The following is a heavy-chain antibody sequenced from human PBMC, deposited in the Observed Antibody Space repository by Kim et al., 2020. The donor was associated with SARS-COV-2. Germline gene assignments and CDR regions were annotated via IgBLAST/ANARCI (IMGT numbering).Heavy chain of an antibody. CDR3: ARAAPGYCSSTSCSINWFDP. Sequence: GESLKISCKGSGYSFTSYWISWVRQMPGKGLEWMGRIDPSDSYTNYSPSFQGHVTISADKSINTAYLQWSSLKAADTAMYYCARAAPGYCSSTSCSINWFDPRGQGTLVTVSS. D-gene: IGHD2-2*01. V-gene: IGHV5-10-1*01. CDR1: GYSFTSYW. CDR2: IDPSDSYT. J-gene: IGHJ5*02.